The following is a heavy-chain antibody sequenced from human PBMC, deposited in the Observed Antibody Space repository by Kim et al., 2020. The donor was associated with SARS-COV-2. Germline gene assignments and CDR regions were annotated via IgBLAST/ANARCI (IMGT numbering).Heavy chain of an antibody. CDR1: GGSFSGYY. J-gene: IGHJ3*02. V-gene: IGHV4-34*01. CDR3: ARSHSWARNAFDI. CDR2: INHSGST. D-gene: IGHD3-16*01. Sequence: SETLSLTCAVYGGSFSGYYWSWIRQPPGKGLEWIGEINHSGSTNYNPSLKSRVTISVDTSKNQFSLKLSSVTAADTAVYYCARSHSWARNAFDIWGQGTMVTVSS.